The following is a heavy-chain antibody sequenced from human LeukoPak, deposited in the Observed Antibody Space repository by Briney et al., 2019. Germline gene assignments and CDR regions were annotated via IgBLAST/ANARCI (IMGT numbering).Heavy chain of an antibody. V-gene: IGHV4-39*01. D-gene: IGHD1-26*01. CDR2: IYYSGST. CDR3: ARHSPVGIFYFDY. Sequence: SETLSLTCTVSGGSISSSSYYWGWIRQPPGKGLEWIGSIYYSGSTYYNPSLKSRVTISVDTSKNQFSLRLSSVTAADTAVYYCARHSPVGIFYFDYWGQGTLVTVSS. CDR1: GGSISSSSYY. J-gene: IGHJ4*02.